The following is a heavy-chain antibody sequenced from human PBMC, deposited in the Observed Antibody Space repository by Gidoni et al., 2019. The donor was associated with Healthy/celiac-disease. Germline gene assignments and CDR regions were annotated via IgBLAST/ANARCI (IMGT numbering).Heavy chain of an antibody. CDR1: GFIFSRYA. J-gene: IGHJ5*02. CDR3: ARDITPLRYFDWLFSS. V-gene: IGHV3-30-3*01. Sequence: QVQLVESGGGVVQPGRSLRLSCAASGFIFSRYAMHWVRQAPGRGLEWVAVISYDGSNKYYADSVKGRFTISRDNSKNTLYLQMNSLRAEDTALYYCARDITPLRYFDWLFSSWGQGTLVTVSS. CDR2: ISYDGSNK. D-gene: IGHD3-9*01.